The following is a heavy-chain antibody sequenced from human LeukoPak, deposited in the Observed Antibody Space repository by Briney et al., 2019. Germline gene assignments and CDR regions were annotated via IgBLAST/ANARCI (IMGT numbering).Heavy chain of an antibody. CDR1: GGSVSSNY. J-gene: IGHJ5*02. V-gene: IGHV4-59*02. CDR2: IFYSGST. CDR3: AREGTSGTHLNWFDP. Sequence: SETLSLTCTVSGGSVSSNYWNWIRQPPGKGLEWIGFIFYSGSTNYNPSLKSRVTLSVDTSKNQFSLKLSSVTAADTAVYYCAREGTSGTHLNWFDPWGQGTLVTVSS. D-gene: IGHD1-1*01.